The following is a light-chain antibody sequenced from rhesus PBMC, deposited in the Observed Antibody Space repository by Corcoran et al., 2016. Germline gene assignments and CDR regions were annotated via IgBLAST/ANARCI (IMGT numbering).Light chain of an antibody. Sequence: QAALTQSPSVSGSPGQSVTISCTGTSSDIGGYNRVSWYQQHPGKAPKLMIYEVSKRPSGVSDRFSGSKSGNTASLTISGLQAEDEADYYGSSYASSSAYIFGDGTRLTVL. CDR1: SSDIGGYNR. CDR3: SSYASSSAYI. J-gene: IGLJ1*01. V-gene: IGLV2-13*02. CDR2: EVS.